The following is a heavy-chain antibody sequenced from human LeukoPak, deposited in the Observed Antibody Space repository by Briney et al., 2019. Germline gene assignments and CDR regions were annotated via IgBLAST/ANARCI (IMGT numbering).Heavy chain of an antibody. D-gene: IGHD3-16*02. Sequence: GGSLRLSCAASGFTFSSYAMSWVRQAPGKGLEWVSAISGSGGSTYYADSVKGRLTISRDNSKNTLYLQMNSLRAEDTAVYYCAKDLITFGGVIPHFDYWGQGTLVTVSS. CDR3: AKDLITFGGVIPHFDY. CDR1: GFTFSSYA. J-gene: IGHJ4*02. CDR2: ISGSGGST. V-gene: IGHV3-23*01.